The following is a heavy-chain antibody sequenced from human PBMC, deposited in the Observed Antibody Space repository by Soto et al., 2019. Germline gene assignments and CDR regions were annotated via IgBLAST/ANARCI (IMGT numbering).Heavy chain of an antibody. CDR1: GFTFSSFW. J-gene: IGHJ4*02. D-gene: IGHD2-2*02. Sequence: EVQLVESGGGLVQPGGSLRLSCAASGFTFSSFWMHWVRQAPGKGLVWVSRISSDGSSTSYADSVKGRFTISRDNAKNILYLQMKSLRAEDTAVYYCARTPTYCSSSSCYTLDYWGQGALVTVSS. V-gene: IGHV3-74*01. CDR3: ARTPTYCSSSSCYTLDY. CDR2: ISSDGSST.